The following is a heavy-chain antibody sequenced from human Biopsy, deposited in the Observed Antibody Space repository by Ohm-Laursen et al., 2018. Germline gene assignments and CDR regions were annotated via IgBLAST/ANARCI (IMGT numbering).Heavy chain of an antibody. J-gene: IGHJ6*02. D-gene: IGHD5/OR15-5a*01. CDR2: ISSTSSHI. CDR1: GFTPSDYS. Sequence: LSLTCAASGFTPSDYSMIWVRQAPGKGLEWVSSISSTSSHINYADLVRGRFTISRDNSKNTLYLQVNSLRAEDTAVYYCAKDLSVYYYYGIDVWGQGTTVTVS. V-gene: IGHV3-21*01. CDR3: AKDLSVYYYYGIDV.